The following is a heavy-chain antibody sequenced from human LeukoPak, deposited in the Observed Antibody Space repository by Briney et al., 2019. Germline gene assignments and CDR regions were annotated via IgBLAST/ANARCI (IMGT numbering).Heavy chain of an antibody. CDR3: ARHRIVVVTGVRDAFDI. Sequence: PSETLSLTCTVSGGSISSSSYYWGWIRQPPGTGLEWLGSIYYSGSTYYNPSLKSRVTISVDTSKNQFSLKLSSVTAADTAVYYCARHRIVVVTGVRDAFDIWGQGTMVTVSS. J-gene: IGHJ3*02. V-gene: IGHV4-39*01. CDR2: IYYSGST. CDR1: GGSISSSSYY. D-gene: IGHD2-21*02.